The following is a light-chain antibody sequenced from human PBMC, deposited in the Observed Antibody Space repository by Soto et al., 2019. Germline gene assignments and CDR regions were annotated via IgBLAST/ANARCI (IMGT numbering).Light chain of an antibody. CDR1: QSLSSND. J-gene: IGKJ2*01. CDR3: QHFDTSSFS. V-gene: IGKV3-20*01. CDR2: GAS. Sequence: EIGLTQSPGTLSLSPGERATFSCRASQSLSSNDLAWYQQRPAQAPRLLSYGASSRARGTPDRFNGSGSGTDFTPAIRRLAPEDFAVYYCQHFDTSSFSFGQGTKVDIK.